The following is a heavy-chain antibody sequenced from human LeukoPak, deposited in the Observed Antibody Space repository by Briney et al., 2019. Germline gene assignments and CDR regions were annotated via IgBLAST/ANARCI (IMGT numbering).Heavy chain of an antibody. D-gene: IGHD4/OR15-4a*01. CDR3: AREGRMSMGIEY. CDR1: GGSLSGYY. CDR2: IGHSGTT. Sequence: SETLSPTCDVYGGSLSGYYWSWIRQSPEKGLQWIGEIGHSGTTNFNPSLKSRVSMSVDTSKNQFSLKLTSVTAADTAVYFCAREGRMSMGIEYWGQGTLVTVSS. V-gene: IGHV4-34*01. J-gene: IGHJ4*02.